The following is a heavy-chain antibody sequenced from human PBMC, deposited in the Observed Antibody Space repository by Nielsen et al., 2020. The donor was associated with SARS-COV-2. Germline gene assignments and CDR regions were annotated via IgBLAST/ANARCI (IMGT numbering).Heavy chain of an antibody. CDR1: GGTFSSYA. CDR2: IIPIFGTA. V-gene: IGHV1-69*13. Sequence: SVKVSCKASGGTFSSYAISWVRQAPGQGLEWMGGIIPIFGTANYAQKFQGRVTITADESTSTAYMELSSLRSEDTAVYYCARDRVGPSGMDVWGQGTTVTVS. D-gene: IGHD2-15*01. J-gene: IGHJ6*02. CDR3: ARDRVGPSGMDV.